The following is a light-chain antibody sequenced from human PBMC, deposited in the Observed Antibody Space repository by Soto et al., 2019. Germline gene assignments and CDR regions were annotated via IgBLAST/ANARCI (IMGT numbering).Light chain of an antibody. Sequence: DIVLTQSPGTLSLSPGERATLSCRASQSVSSSYLAGYQRKPGQAPSLLIYGASPRATGTPARFSGSGSGKEFTLTISSLQAEDCAVYYCQQYSRWPLPFGGGTEV. CDR3: QQYSRWPLP. V-gene: IGKV3-20*01. CDR2: GAS. CDR1: QSVSSSY. J-gene: IGKJ4*01.